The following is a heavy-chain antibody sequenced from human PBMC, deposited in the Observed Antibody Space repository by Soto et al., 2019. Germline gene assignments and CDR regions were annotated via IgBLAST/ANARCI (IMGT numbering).Heavy chain of an antibody. CDR1: GFTFSSYE. CDR2: ISSSGSTI. Sequence: GGSLRLSCAASGFTFSSYEMNWVRQAPGKGLEWVSYISSSGSTIYYADSVKGRFTISRDNAKNSLYLQMNSLRAEDTAVYYCARDHTGGYYYYGMGVWGQGTTVTVSS. V-gene: IGHV3-48*03. J-gene: IGHJ6*02. CDR3: ARDHTGGYYYYGMGV. D-gene: IGHD5-18*01.